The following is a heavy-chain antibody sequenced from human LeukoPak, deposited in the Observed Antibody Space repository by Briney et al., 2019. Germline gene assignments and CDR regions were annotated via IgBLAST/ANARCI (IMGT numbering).Heavy chain of an antibody. V-gene: IGHV3-9*01. CDR1: GFTFDAYA. CDR3: AKDPNSSSWYFFDY. J-gene: IGHJ4*02. CDR2: ISWNSGSI. D-gene: IGHD6-13*01. Sequence: PGRSLRLSCAASGFTFDAYAMHWVRQAPGKGLEWVSGISWNSGSIGYADSVKGRFTISRDNAKNSLYLQMNSLRAEDTALYYCAKDPNSSSWYFFDYWGQGTLVTVSS.